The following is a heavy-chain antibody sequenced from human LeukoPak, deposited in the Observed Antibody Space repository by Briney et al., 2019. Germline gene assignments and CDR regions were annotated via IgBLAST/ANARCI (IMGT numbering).Heavy chain of an antibody. J-gene: IGHJ4*02. D-gene: IGHD3-10*01. CDR2: INHSGST. CDR3: ARGRLSQYYYGSGTPKSSDY. Sequence: SETLSLTCTVYGGSFSGYYWSWIRQPPGKGLEWIGEINHSGSTNYNPSLKSRVTISVDTSKNQFSLKLSSVTAADTAVYYCARGRLSQYYYGSGTPKSSDYWGQGTLVTVSS. CDR1: GGSFSGYY. V-gene: IGHV4-34*01.